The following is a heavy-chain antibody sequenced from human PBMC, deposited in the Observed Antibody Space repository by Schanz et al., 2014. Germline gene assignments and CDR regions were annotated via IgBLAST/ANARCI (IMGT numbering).Heavy chain of an antibody. CDR1: GGTFSSYT. J-gene: IGHJ6*03. D-gene: IGHD2-2*02. CDR3: AGTYCSSTSCYTGYYYMDV. V-gene: IGHV1-69*02. CDR2: IIPILGIA. Sequence: QVQLVQSEAEVKKPGSSVKVSCKASGGTFSSYTISWVRQAPGQGLEWMGRIIPILGIANYAQNFQGRVTITADKTTSTAYMELTSLRSEDTAVYYCAGTYCSSTSCYTGYYYMDVWGQGSQVTVSS.